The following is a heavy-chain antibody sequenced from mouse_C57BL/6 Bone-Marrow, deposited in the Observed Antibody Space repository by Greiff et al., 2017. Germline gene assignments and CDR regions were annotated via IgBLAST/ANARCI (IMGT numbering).Heavy chain of an antibody. CDR3: ERWGDGYCMDY. CDR1: GYTFTSYG. V-gene: IGHV1-81*01. Sequence: QVQLKQSGAELARPGASVKLSCKASGYTFTSYGISWVKQRTGQGLEWIGEIYPRSGNTYYNEKFKGQATLTADKSSSTAYMELRSLTSEDSAVYFCERWGDGYCMDYWGQGTTLTVSS. J-gene: IGHJ2*01. CDR2: IYPRSGNT. D-gene: IGHD2-3*01.